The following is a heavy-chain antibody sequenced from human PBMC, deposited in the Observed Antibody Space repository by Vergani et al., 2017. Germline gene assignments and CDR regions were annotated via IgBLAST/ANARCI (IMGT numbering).Heavy chain of an antibody. CDR1: WGSISSCGYY. V-gene: IGHV4-31*03. D-gene: IGHD6-13*01. J-gene: IGHJ4*02. CDR3: AREDKQLVRFDY. Sequence: QVQLQESGPGLVKPSQTLSLTCTVSWGSISSCGYYWSWIRQHPGKGLEWIGYIYYSGSTYYNPSLKSRVTISVDTSKNQFSLNLSSVTAADTAVYYCAREDKQLVRFDYWGQGTLVTVSS. CDR2: IYYSGST.